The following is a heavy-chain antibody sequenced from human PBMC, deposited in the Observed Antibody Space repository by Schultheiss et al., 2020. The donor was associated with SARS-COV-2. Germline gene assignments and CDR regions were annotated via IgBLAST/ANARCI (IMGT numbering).Heavy chain of an antibody. CDR2: IWHDGSNK. V-gene: IGHV3-33*08. J-gene: IGHJ5*02. Sequence: GESLKISCAASGFTFSSYWMHWVRQAPGKGLEWVAVIWHDGSNKYYADSVKGRFTISRDNSKNTLYLQMNSLRAEDTAVYYCARERVYYYDSSGYHWFDPWGQGTLVTVSS. CDR1: GFTFSSYW. D-gene: IGHD3-22*01. CDR3: ARERVYYYDSSGYHWFDP.